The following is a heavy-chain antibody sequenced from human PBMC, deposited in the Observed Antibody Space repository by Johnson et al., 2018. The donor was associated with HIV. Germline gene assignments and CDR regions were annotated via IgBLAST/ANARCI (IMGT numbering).Heavy chain of an antibody. D-gene: IGHD2-15*01. Sequence: VQLVESGGGLVQPGGSLRLSCAASGFTVSSNYMSWVRQAPGKGLEWVSVICGSGGSTYYADSVKGRFTISRDNSKNTLYLQMNSLRAEDTAVYYCAKEGLLLYKGAFDIWGQGTMVTVSS. V-gene: IGHV3-23*04. CDR1: GFTVSSNY. CDR3: AKEGLLLYKGAFDI. CDR2: ICGSGGST. J-gene: IGHJ3*02.